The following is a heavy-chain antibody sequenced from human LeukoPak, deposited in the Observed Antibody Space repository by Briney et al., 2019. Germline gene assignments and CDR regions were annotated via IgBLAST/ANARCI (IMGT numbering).Heavy chain of an antibody. V-gene: IGHV4-30-2*01. CDR3: ARDLQWLVPRDSDGWFDP. CDR2: INHSGST. Sequence: PSQTLSLTCTVSGGSISSGGYYWSWIRQPPGKGLEWIGEINHSGSTNYNPSLKSRVTISVDTSKNQFSLKLSSVTAADTAVYYCARDLQWLVPRDSDGWFDPWGQGTLVTVSS. D-gene: IGHD6-19*01. CDR1: GGSISSGGYY. J-gene: IGHJ5*02.